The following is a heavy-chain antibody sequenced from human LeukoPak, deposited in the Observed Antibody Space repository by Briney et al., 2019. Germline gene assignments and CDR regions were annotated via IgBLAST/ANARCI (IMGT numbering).Heavy chain of an antibody. CDR2: IYYSGST. J-gene: IGHJ6*04. Sequence: SETLSLTCTVSGGSISSYFWSWIRQPPGKGLQWIGYIYYSGSTIYNPSLKSRVTMSVDTSKNQFSLKLSSVTAADTAVYYCARHVTGYCSSTSCFGDVWGKGTTVTISS. CDR3: ARHVTGYCSSTSCFGDV. D-gene: IGHD2-2*01. CDR1: GGSISSYF. V-gene: IGHV4-59*08.